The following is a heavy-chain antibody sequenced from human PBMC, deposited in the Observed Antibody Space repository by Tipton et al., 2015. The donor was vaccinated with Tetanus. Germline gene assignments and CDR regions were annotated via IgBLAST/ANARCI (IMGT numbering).Heavy chain of an antibody. CDR1: GGSISTYY. V-gene: IGHV4-59*13. Sequence: GLVKPSETLSLTCIVSGGSISTYYWSWIRQRPGRGLEWVGYVHYTEKDNYNPSLRSRVTLSVDTSKNQFSLQMSSVTAADTAVYYCARIGWPENNKPGFDIWGQGTMVTVSS. J-gene: IGHJ3*02. CDR2: VHYTEKD. D-gene: IGHD1/OR15-1a*01. CDR3: ARIGWPENNKPGFDI.